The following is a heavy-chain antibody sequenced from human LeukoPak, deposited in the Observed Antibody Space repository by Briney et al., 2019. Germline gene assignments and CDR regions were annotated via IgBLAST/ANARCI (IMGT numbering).Heavy chain of an antibody. CDR3: ARGSGAGFWSGYMYYFDY. CDR2: IYYSGST. D-gene: IGHD3-3*01. J-gene: IGHJ4*02. Sequence: SETLSLTCTVSGGSINSYYWSWIRQPPGKGLEWIGYIYYSGSTNYNPSLKSRVTISVDTSKNQFSLKLSSVTAADTAVYYCARGSGAGFWSGYMYYFDYWGQGTLVTVSS. V-gene: IGHV4-59*08. CDR1: GGSINSYY.